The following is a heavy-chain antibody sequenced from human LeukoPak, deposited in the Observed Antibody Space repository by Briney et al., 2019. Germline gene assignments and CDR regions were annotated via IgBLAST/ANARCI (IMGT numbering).Heavy chain of an antibody. V-gene: IGHV4-31*03. CDR2: IYYSGST. D-gene: IGHD1-26*01. CDR3: ASGEVGATWGYFDY. J-gene: IGHJ4*02. Sequence: PSETLSLTCTVSGGSISSGGYYWSWIRQHPGKGLEWIGYIYYSGSTYYNPSLKSRVTISVDTSKNQFSLKLSSVTAADTAVYYCASGEVGATWGYFDYWGQGTLVTVSS. CDR1: GGSISSGGYY.